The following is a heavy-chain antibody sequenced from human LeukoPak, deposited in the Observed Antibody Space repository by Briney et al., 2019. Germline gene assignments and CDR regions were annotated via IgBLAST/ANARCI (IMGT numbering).Heavy chain of an antibody. J-gene: IGHJ6*02. V-gene: IGHV3-21*01. CDR2: ISSSSHYI. D-gene: IGHD3-10*01. Sequence: GGSLRLSCAASGFTFSASSMNSVRQAPGKGLEWVSSISSSSHYIFYADSLKGRFTISRDNAKNSLYLQMNSLRAEDTAVYYCARGFGRFGELYEHYYHLMDAWGQGTTVTVSS. CDR3: ARGFGRFGELYEHYYHLMDA. CDR1: GFTFSASS.